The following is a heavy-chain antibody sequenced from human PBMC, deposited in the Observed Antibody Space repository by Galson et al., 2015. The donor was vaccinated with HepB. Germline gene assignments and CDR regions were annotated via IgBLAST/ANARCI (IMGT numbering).Heavy chain of an antibody. Sequence: SVKVSCKASGYTFTSYGISWVRQAPGQGLEWMGWISAYNGNTNYAQKLQGRVTMTTDTSTSTAYMELRSLRSDDTAVYYCARVFYSGSHTFRGSDAFDIWGQGTMVTVSS. D-gene: IGHD1-26*01. V-gene: IGHV1-18*01. CDR1: GYTFTSYG. J-gene: IGHJ3*02. CDR2: ISAYNGNT. CDR3: ARVFYSGSHTFRGSDAFDI.